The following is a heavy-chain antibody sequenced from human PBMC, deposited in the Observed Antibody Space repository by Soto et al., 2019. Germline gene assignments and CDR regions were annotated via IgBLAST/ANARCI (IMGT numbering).Heavy chain of an antibody. D-gene: IGHD2-15*01. CDR3: ARVGRYCSGGSCPEYFQH. V-gene: IGHV4-31*03. CDR2: IYYSGST. Sequence: PSETLSLTCTVSGGSISSGGYYWSWIRQHPGKGLEWIGYIYYSGSTYYNPSLKSRVTISVDTPKNQFSLKLSSVTAADTAVYYCARVGRYCSGGSCPEYFQHWGQGTLVTVSS. CDR1: GGSISSGGYY. J-gene: IGHJ1*01.